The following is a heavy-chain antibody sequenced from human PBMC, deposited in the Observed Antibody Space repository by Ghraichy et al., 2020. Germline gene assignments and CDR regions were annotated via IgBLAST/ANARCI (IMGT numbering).Heavy chain of an antibody. CDR3: ARERYCSSTSCRRNYFDY. D-gene: IGHD2-2*01. CDR2: ISSSSSTI. Sequence: GESLNISCAASGFTFSSYSMNWVRQAPGKGLEWVSYISSSSSTIYYADSVKGRFTISRDNAKNSLYLQMNSLRDEDTAVYYCARERYCSSTSCRRNYFDYWGQGTLVTVSS. V-gene: IGHV3-48*02. CDR1: GFTFSSYS. J-gene: IGHJ4*02.